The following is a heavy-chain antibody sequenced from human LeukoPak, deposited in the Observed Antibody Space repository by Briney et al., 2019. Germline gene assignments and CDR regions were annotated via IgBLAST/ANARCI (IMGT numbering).Heavy chain of an antibody. V-gene: IGHV1-69*13. CDR2: IIPIFGTA. D-gene: IGHD3-3*01. Sequence: ASLKVSCKASGGTFTSNPISWVQQALGQGLKWMGGIIPIFGTANYAQKFQGRVTITADESTSTAFMELSSLRSEDTAVYYCAMSGSYCDYCGQGTLVTVSS. J-gene: IGHJ4*02. CDR1: GGTFTSNP. CDR3: AMSGSYCDY.